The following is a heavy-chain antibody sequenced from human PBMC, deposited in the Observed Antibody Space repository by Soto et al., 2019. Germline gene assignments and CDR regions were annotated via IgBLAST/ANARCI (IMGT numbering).Heavy chain of an antibody. Sequence: SETLSLTCAVYGGSFSGHYWSWIRQPPGKGLEWIGEINHSGSTNQNPSLKSRLSISVDTSKNQFSLTLRSVTAADTAVYYCARGIKIIVAPDKYAFDSWGQGTLDTVSS. V-gene: IGHV4-34*01. J-gene: IGHJ4*02. CDR3: ARGIKIIVAPDKYAFDS. CDR2: INHSGST. CDR1: GGSFSGHY. D-gene: IGHD5-12*01.